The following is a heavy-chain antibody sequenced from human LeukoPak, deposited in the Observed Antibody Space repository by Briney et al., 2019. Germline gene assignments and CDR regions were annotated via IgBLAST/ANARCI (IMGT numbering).Heavy chain of an antibody. CDR1: GGSFSGYY. CDR3: ARELGTNGVVVPAAIFGYYYYYGMDV. Sequence: SETLSLTCAVYGGSFSGYYWSWIRQPPGKGLEWIGEINHSGSTNYKPSLQSRVTISLDTSKTQFSLEMSSVTAADTAVYYCARELGTNGVVVPAAIFGYYYYYGMDVWGQGTTVTVSS. V-gene: IGHV4-34*01. CDR2: INHSGST. D-gene: IGHD2-2*01. J-gene: IGHJ6*02.